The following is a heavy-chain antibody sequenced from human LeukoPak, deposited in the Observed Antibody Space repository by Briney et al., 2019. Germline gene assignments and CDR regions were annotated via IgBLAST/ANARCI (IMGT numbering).Heavy chain of an antibody. J-gene: IGHJ4*02. CDR1: GFTFSDYY. CDR3: ARWAPSWITIPPGDY. CDR2: ISSSGSTI. Sequence: GGSLRLSCAASGFTFSDYYMSWIRQAPGKGLEWVSYISSSGSTIYYADSVKGRFTISRDNAKNSLYLQMNSLRAEDTAVYYCARWAPSWITIPPGDYWGQGTLVTVSS. D-gene: IGHD3-3*01. V-gene: IGHV3-11*04.